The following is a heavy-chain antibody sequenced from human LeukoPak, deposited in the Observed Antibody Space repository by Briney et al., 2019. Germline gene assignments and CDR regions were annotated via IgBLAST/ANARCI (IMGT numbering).Heavy chain of an antibody. Sequence: GGSLRLSGAASGFTFSSYWMSWVRQAPGKGLEWVANIKQDGSEKYYVDSVKGRFTISRDNAKNSLYLQMNSLRAEDTAVYYCARDLYGSGSYYPYFDYWGQGTLVTVSS. J-gene: IGHJ4*02. CDR1: GFTFSSYW. CDR2: IKQDGSEK. D-gene: IGHD3-10*01. V-gene: IGHV3-7*01. CDR3: ARDLYGSGSYYPYFDY.